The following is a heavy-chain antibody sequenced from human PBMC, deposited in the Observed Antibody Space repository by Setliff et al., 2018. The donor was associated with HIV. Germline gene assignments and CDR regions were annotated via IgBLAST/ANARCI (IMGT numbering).Heavy chain of an antibody. Sequence: ASGYAFTSYAMHWMRQAPGQRLEWMGWINAGNGNTKYSQKFQDRVTITRDTSASTAYMELRLRSEDTAVYYCARTLFPSSSLFSNWGQGTLVTVSS. CDR1: GYAFTSYA. CDR3: ARTLFPSSSLFSN. CDR2: INAGNGNT. V-gene: IGHV1-3*01. D-gene: IGHD6-13*01. J-gene: IGHJ4*02.